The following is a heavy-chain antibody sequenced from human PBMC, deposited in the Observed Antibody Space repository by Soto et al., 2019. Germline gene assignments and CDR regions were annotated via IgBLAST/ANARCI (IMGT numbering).Heavy chain of an antibody. Sequence: GSLRLSCAASGFTVSSNYMSWVRQAPGKGLEWVSVIYSGGSTYYADSVKGRFTISRDNSKNTLYLQMNSLRAEDTAVYYCARFGNYNYYYGMDVWGQGTTVTV. CDR2: IYSGGST. CDR1: GFTVSSNY. J-gene: IGHJ6*02. D-gene: IGHD3-10*01. CDR3: ARFGNYNYYYGMDV. V-gene: IGHV3-66*01.